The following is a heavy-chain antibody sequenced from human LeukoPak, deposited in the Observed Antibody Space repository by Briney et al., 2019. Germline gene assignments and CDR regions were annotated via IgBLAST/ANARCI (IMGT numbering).Heavy chain of an antibody. J-gene: IGHJ4*02. V-gene: IGHV3-23*01. CDR1: GFTFSSYA. CDR2: ISGSGGST. Sequence: GGSLRLSCAASGFTFSSYAMSWVRQAPGKGLEWVSAISGSGGSTYYADSVKGRFTISRDNSKQRLYLQMNSLRAEDTAVYYCANSKRPRAFDYWGQGTLVSVSS. CDR3: ANSKRPRAFDY.